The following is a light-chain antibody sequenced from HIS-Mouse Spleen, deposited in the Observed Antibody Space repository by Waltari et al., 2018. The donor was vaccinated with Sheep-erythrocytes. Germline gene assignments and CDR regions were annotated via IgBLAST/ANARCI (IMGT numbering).Light chain of an antibody. Sequence: QSALTQPRPVSGSPGQSVPISCTGTSRVVGGYNYVSWYQQHPGKAPKLMIYDVSKRPSGVPDRFSGSKSGNTASLTISGLQAEDEADYYCCSYAGSYNHVFATGTKVTVL. J-gene: IGLJ1*01. CDR2: DVS. V-gene: IGLV2-11*01. CDR1: SRVVGGYNY. CDR3: CSYAGSYNHV.